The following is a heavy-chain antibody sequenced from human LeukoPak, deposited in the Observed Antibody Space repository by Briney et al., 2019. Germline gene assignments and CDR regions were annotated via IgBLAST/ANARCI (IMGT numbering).Heavy chain of an antibody. V-gene: IGHV1-46*01. D-gene: IGHD5-18*01. J-gene: IGHJ5*02. CDR3: AKGPRGYSYGYMWFDP. Sequence: ASVKVSCKASGYTFTSYYMHWVRQAPGQGLEWMGIINPSGGSTSYAQKFQGRVTMTRDTSTSTVYMELSSLRSEDTAVYYCAKGPRGYSYGYMWFDPWGQGTLVTVSS. CDR1: GYTFTSYY. CDR2: INPSGGST.